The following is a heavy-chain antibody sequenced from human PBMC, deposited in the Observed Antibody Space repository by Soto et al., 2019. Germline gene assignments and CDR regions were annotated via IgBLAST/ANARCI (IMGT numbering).Heavy chain of an antibody. D-gene: IGHD6-13*01. CDR2: IIPIFGTA. Sequence: SVKVSCKASGGTFSSYAISWVRQAPGQGLEWMGGIIPIFGTANYAQKFQGRVTVTADESTSTAYMELSSLRSEDTAVYYCARVTAAGHDGYFDYWGQGTLVTVSS. J-gene: IGHJ4*02. CDR1: GGTFSSYA. CDR3: ARVTAAGHDGYFDY. V-gene: IGHV1-69*13.